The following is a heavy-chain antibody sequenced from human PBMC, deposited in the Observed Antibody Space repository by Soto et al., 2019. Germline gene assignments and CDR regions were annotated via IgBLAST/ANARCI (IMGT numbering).Heavy chain of an antibody. CDR1: GGSISSGGYS. CDR3: ARATAIGYYFDY. CDR2: IYHSGST. Sequence: QLQLQESGSGLVKPSQTLSLTCAVSGGSISSGGYSWSWIRQPPGKGLEGIGYIYHSGSTYYNPSLKSSVTPSVARSKTNFSLKLSSVTAADTAVYYCARATAIGYYFDYWGQGTLVTVSS. V-gene: IGHV4-30-2*01. D-gene: IGHD2-21*02. J-gene: IGHJ4*02.